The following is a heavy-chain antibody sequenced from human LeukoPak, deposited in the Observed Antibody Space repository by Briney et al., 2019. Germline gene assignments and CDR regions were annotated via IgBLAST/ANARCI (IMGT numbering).Heavy chain of an antibody. CDR2: INHSGST. CDR1: GGSISSSSYY. D-gene: IGHD3-10*01. V-gene: IGHV4-39*07. J-gene: IGHJ5*02. CDR3: ASDHYYGSGRSWFDP. Sequence: PSETLSLTCTVSGGSISSSSYYWGWIRQPPGKGLEWIGEINHSGSTNYNPSLKSRVTISVDTSKNQFSLKLSSVTAADTAVYYCASDHYYGSGRSWFDPWGQGTLVTVSS.